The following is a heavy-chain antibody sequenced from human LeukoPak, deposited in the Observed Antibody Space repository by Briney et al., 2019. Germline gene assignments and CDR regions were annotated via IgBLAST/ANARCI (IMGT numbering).Heavy chain of an antibody. CDR2: IYYSGST. J-gene: IGHJ4*02. Sequence: PSETLSLTCTVSGGSISSFYWSWVPQPPGKGLEWIGYIYYSGSTNYNPSLKSRVTISVDTSKNQFSLKLSSVTAADTAVYYCARSPVGYFDYWGQGTLVTVSS. V-gene: IGHV4-59*01. D-gene: IGHD4-23*01. CDR1: GGSISSFY. CDR3: ARSPVGYFDY.